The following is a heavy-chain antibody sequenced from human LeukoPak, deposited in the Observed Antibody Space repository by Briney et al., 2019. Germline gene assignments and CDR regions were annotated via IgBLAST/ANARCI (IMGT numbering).Heavy chain of an antibody. CDR1: GGTFSSYA. CDR3: ARGVGATDFDY. CDR2: IIPIFGTA. Sequence: ASVKVSCKASGGTFSSYAISWVRQASGQGLEWMGGIIPIFGTANYAQKLQGRVTMTTDTSTSTAYMELRSLRSDDTAVYYCARGVGATDFDYWGQGTLVTVSS. J-gene: IGHJ4*02. D-gene: IGHD1-26*01. V-gene: IGHV1-69*05.